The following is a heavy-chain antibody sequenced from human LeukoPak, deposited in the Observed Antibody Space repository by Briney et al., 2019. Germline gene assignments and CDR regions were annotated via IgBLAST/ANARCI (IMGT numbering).Heavy chain of an antibody. CDR3: ARAPKFRLVGVPKGPFDP. V-gene: IGHV3-48*04. CDR2: ISSSGTTI. J-gene: IGHJ5*02. CDR1: GFTFSSYS. Sequence: GSLRLSCAASGFTFSSYSMNWVRQAPGKGLEWVSYISSSGTTIYYADSVKGRFTISRDNAKNSLYLQMNSLRAEDTAVYYCARAPKFRLVGVPKGPFDPWGQGTLVTVSS. D-gene: IGHD1-26*01.